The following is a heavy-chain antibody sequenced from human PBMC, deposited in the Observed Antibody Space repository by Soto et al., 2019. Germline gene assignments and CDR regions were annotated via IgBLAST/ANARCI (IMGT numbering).Heavy chain of an antibody. CDR3: ARDSPLEDGYYSWTYFDL. V-gene: IGHV3-53*01. J-gene: IGHJ4*02. D-gene: IGHD5-12*01. CDR1: GFTVSSNY. Sequence: EVQLVQSGGGLIQPGGSLRLTCAASGFTVSSNYMSWVRQAPGKGLEWVSIIYTGGTTYYADSVKGRFTISRDNSKNTLYLQMNSLRAEDTAVYYCARDSPLEDGYYSWTYFDLWGQGTLVTVSS. CDR2: IYTGGTT.